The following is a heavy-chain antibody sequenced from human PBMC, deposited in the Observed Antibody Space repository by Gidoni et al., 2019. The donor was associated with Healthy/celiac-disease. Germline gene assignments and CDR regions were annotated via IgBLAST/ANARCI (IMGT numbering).Heavy chain of an antibody. CDR3: ARHLGDWGVPGGEGVGYYYYGMDV. D-gene: IGHD3-16*01. CDR2: IYYSGST. CDR1: GGSISSSSYY. V-gene: IGHV4-39*01. J-gene: IGHJ6*02. Sequence: QLQLQESGPGLVKPSETLSLTCTVSGGSISSSSYYWGWIRQPPGKGLEWIGSIYYSGSTYYNPSRKSRVTISVDTSKNQFSLKLSSVTAADTAVYYCARHLGDWGVPGGEGVGYYYYGMDVWGQGTTVTVSS.